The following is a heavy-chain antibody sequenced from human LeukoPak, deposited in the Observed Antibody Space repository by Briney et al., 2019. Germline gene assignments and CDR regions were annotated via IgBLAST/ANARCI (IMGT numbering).Heavy chain of an antibody. D-gene: IGHD2-21*02. V-gene: IGHV4-59*12. CDR3: ARGHSSVVTAIPYYFDY. Sequence: PSETLSLTCTVSGGSISTYYWSWIRQPPGKGLEWIGYISYSGSTYYNPSLKSRVTISVDTSKNQFFLKLSSVTAADTAVYYCARGHSSVVTAIPYYFDYWGQGTLVTVSS. CDR2: ISYSGST. CDR1: GGSISTYY. J-gene: IGHJ4*02.